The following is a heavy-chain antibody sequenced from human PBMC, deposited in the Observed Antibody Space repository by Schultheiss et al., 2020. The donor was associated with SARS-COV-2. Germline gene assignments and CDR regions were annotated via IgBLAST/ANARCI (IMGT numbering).Heavy chain of an antibody. D-gene: IGHD3-10*01. CDR3: ASRGDDVRIYYGMDV. CDR1: GFTFDDYG. Sequence: GGSLRLYCAASGFTFDDYGMSWVRQAPGKGLEWVAVISYDGSNKYYADSVKGRFTISRDNSKNTLYLQMNSLRAEDTAVYYCASRGDDVRIYYGMDVRGQGTTVTVSS. J-gene: IGHJ6*02. CDR2: ISYDGSNK. V-gene: IGHV3-30*03.